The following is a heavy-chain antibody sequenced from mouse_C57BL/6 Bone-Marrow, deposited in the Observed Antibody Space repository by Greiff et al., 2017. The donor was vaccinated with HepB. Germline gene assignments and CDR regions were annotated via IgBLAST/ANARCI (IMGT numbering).Heavy chain of an antibody. CDR3: ARDYYGSKGYWYFDV. CDR2: INPSSGYT. J-gene: IGHJ1*03. V-gene: IGHV1-4*01. D-gene: IGHD1-1*01. CDR1: GYTFTSYT. Sequence: VQLQQSGAELARPGASVKMSCKASGYTFTSYTMHWVKQRPGQGLEWIGYINPSSGYTKYNQKFKDKATLTADKSSSTAYMQLSSLTSEDSAVYYCARDYYGSKGYWYFDVWGTGTTVTVSS.